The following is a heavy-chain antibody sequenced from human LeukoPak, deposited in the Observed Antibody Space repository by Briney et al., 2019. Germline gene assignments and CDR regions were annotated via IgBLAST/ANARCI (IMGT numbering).Heavy chain of an antibody. V-gene: IGHV1-2*02. J-gene: IGHJ4*02. CDR2: INPNSGGT. CDR3: ARSTHIVVGMEDY. CDR1: GYTFTGYY. D-gene: IGHD2-21*01. Sequence: ASVKVSCKASGYTFTGYYMHWVRQAPGQGLEWMGWINPNSGGTNYAQKFQGRVTMTRDTSISTAYMELSRLRSDDTAVYYCARSTHIVVGMEDYWGQGTLVTVSS.